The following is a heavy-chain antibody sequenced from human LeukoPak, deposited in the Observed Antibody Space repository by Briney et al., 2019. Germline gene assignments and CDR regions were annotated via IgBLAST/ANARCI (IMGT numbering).Heavy chain of an antibody. CDR3: ARDQRLRFYYYYYMDV. Sequence: GGSLRLSCAASGFTFSSYSMNWVRQAPGKGLEWVSYISSSSSTIYYADSVKGRFTISRDNAKNSLYLQMNSLRAEDTAVYYCARDQRLRFYYYYYMDVWGKGTTVTVSS. CDR2: ISSSSSTI. V-gene: IGHV3-48*01. CDR1: GFTFSSYS. J-gene: IGHJ6*03. D-gene: IGHD4-17*01.